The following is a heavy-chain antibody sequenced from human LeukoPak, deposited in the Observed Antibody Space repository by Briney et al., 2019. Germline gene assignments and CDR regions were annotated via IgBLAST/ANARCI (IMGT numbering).Heavy chain of an antibody. V-gene: IGHV4-4*02. J-gene: IGHJ3*02. CDR3: ARDNGDHPTDAFDI. Sequence: SETLSLTCAVSGGSISSSNWWSWVRQPPGKGLEWIGEIYHSGSTNYNPSLKSRVTISVDKSKNQFSLKLSSVTAADTAVYYCARDNGDHPTDAFDIWGQGTMVTVSS. D-gene: IGHD4-17*01. CDR2: IYHSGST. CDR1: GGSISSSNW.